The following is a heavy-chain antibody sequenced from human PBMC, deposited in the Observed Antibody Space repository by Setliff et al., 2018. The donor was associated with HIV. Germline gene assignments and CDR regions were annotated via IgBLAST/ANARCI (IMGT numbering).Heavy chain of an antibody. Sequence: GGSLRLSCEASGFSVTDTYMGWVRQAPGKGLEWVTLMYKGGETYYADFVKGRFTIARDDSKNTVSLQMTNLGTGDTAMYYCAKGGYGGAYYVAGYWGQGTLVTVSS. V-gene: IGHV3-66*02. D-gene: IGHD5-18*01. CDR2: MYKGGET. J-gene: IGHJ4*02. CDR3: AKGGYGGAYYVAGY. CDR1: GFSVTDTY.